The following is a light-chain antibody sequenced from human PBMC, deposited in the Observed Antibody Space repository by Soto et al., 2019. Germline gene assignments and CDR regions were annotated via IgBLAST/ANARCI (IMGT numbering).Light chain of an antibody. J-gene: IGKJ4*01. CDR2: GAS. CDR1: QSVIANY. CDR3: HQYGSSPLT. V-gene: IGKV3-20*01. Sequence: EIVLTQSPGTLSLSPGDRATLSFRASQSVIANYLACYQQKPGQAPRLLIYGASSRATGITDRFSCSGSGTAFTLTISRLEPDAFAWYFCHQYGSSPLTFVVGTPVEIK.